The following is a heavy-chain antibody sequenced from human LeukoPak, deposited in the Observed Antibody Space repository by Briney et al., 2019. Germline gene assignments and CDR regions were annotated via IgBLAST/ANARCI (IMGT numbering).Heavy chain of an antibody. V-gene: IGHV3-74*01. CDR2: INSDASIT. CDR1: GFDFSTYW. Sequence: AGSLRLSCAVSGFDFSTYWMNWVRQAPGKGLVWVSRINSDASITSYADSVKGRFTISRDNTKNTLYLQMNSLRAEDTAVYFCVQISIGWGQGTLVTVSS. D-gene: IGHD5-18*01. J-gene: IGHJ4*02. CDR3: VQISIG.